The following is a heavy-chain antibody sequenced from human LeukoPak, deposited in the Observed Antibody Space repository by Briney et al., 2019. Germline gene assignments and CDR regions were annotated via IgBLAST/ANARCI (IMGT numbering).Heavy chain of an antibody. V-gene: IGHV4-34*01. CDR1: GGSFSGYY. CDR2: INHSGST. J-gene: IGHJ3*02. D-gene: IGHD3-22*01. Sequence: PSETLSLICAVYGGSFSGYYWSWIRQPPGKGLEWIGEINHSGSTNYNPSLKSRVTISVDTSKNQFSLKLSSVTAADTAVYYCARMHLGRITMIVVVRNAFDIWGQGTMVTVSS. CDR3: ARMHLGRITMIVVVRNAFDI.